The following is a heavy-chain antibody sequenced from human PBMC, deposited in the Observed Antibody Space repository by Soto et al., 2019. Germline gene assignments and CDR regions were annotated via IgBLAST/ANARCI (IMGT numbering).Heavy chain of an antibody. CDR3: ARAPEGYYDSSGQKATLHDY. D-gene: IGHD3-22*01. Sequence: PSETLSLTCTVSGGSISSGGYYWSWIRQHPGKGLEWIGYIYYSGSTYYNPSLKSRVTISVDTSKNQFSLKLSSVTAADTAVYYCARAPEGYYDSSGQKATLHDYWGQGTLVTVSS. CDR2: IYYSGST. CDR1: GGSISSGGYY. J-gene: IGHJ4*02. V-gene: IGHV4-31*03.